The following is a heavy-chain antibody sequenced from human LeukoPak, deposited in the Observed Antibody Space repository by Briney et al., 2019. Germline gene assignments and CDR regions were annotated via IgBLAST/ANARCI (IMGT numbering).Heavy chain of an antibody. CDR1: GFTFSDYY. V-gene: IGHV3-11*04. D-gene: IGHD4-17*01. CDR2: ISSSGSTI. CDR3: ARDRPHDYGDYGYDAFDI. Sequence: GGSLRLSCAASGFTFSDYYMSWIRQAPGKGLEWVSYISSSGSTIYYSDSVKGRFTISRDNAKNLLYLQMNSLRAEDTAVYYCARDRPHDYGDYGYDAFDIWGQGTMVTVSS. J-gene: IGHJ3*02.